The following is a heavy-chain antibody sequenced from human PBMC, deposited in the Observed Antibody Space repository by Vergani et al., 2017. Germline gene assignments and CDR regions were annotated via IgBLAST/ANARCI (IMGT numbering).Heavy chain of an antibody. CDR2: INPNSGGT. V-gene: IGHV1-2*02. CDR1: GYTFTGYY. CDR3: ARTLGYCSSTSCYYYYYGMDV. J-gene: IGHJ6*02. D-gene: IGHD2-2*01. Sequence: QVQLVQSGAEVKKPGASVKVSCKASGYTFTGYYMHWVRQAPGQGLEWMGWINPNSGGTNYAQKFQGRVTMTRDTSISTAYMELSRLRSDDTAVYYCARTLGYCSSTSCYYYYYGMDVGGQGTTVTVSS.